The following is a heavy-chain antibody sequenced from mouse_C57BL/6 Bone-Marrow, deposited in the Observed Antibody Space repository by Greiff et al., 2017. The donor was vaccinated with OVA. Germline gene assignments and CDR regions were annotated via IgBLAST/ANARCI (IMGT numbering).Heavy chain of an antibody. CDR3: ARREGLRLWYFDV. V-gene: IGHV5-15*01. D-gene: IGHD2-4*01. Sequence: EVKVVESGGGLVQPGGSLKLSCAASGFTFSDYGMAWVRQAPRKGPEWVAFISNLAYSIYYADTVTGRFTISRENAKNTLYLEMSGLRSEDTAMYYCARREGLRLWYFDVWGTGTTVTVSS. CDR2: ISNLAYSI. J-gene: IGHJ1*03. CDR1: GFTFSDYG.